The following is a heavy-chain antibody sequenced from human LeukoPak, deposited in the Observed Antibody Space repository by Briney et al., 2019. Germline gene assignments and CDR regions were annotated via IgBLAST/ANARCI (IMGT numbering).Heavy chain of an antibody. Sequence: GGSLRLSCAASGSTFSSYGMHWVRQAPGKGLEWVAVIWYDGSNKYYADSVKGRFTISRDNSKNTLYLQMNSLRAEDTAVYYCARDGTVTNWFDPWGQGTLVTVSS. V-gene: IGHV3-33*01. CDR1: GSTFSSYG. D-gene: IGHD4-17*01. J-gene: IGHJ5*02. CDR3: ARDGTVTNWFDP. CDR2: IWYDGSNK.